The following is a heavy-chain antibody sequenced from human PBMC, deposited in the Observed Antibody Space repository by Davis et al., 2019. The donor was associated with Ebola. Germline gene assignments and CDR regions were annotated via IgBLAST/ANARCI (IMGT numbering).Heavy chain of an antibody. CDR2: IYPGDSDT. J-gene: IGHJ6*02. D-gene: IGHD1-7*01. CDR3: ARVPTGTTGTLYYYYGMDV. CDR1: GYSFTSYW. V-gene: IGHV5-51*01. Sequence: GESLKISCKGSGYSFTSYWIGWVRQMPGKGLEWMGIIYPGDSDTRYSPSFQGQVTISADKSISTAYLQWSSLKASDTAMYYCARVPTGTTGTLYYYYGMDVWGQGTTVTVSS.